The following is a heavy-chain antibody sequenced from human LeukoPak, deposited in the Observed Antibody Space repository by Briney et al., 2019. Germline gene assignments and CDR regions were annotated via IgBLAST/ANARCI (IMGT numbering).Heavy chain of an antibody. Sequence: PWETLSLTCGVSVDLMISSNWWIWVGPCPGKGLEWLGEIYHSGSTKYNPSLKSRVTISVDKYKNQFSLKMSSVTDADTAVYYCARDYCSSTSCHFDYWGKGTLVTVSS. CDR2: IYHSGST. CDR1: VDLMISSNW. J-gene: IGHJ4*02. CDR3: ARDYCSSTSCHFDY. D-gene: IGHD2-2*01. V-gene: IGHV4-4*02.